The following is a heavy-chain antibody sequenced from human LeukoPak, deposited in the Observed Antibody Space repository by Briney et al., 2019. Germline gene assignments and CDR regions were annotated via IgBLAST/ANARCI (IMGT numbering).Heavy chain of an antibody. CDR3: ASPYRSSRGAFDI. J-gene: IGHJ3*02. V-gene: IGHV3-73*01. CDR2: IRSTANGYAT. Sequence: GGSLRLSCAASGFTSSGSALHWVRQASGKGLEWVGRIRSTANGYATAYAASVKGRFTISRDDSKNTAYLQMDSLKTEDTAVYYCASPYRSSRGAFDIWGQGTMVTVSS. D-gene: IGHD4-11*01. CDR1: GFTSSGSA.